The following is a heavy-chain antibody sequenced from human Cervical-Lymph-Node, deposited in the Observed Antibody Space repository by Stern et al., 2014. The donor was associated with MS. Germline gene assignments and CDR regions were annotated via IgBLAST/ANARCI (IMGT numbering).Heavy chain of an antibody. D-gene: IGHD3-16*01. J-gene: IGHJ5*02. V-gene: IGHV1-69*06. CDR2: VIPFVGTS. CDR1: GG. CDR3: GGGGGDNWFDP. Sequence: VQLVESGAEVKKPGSSVKISCKSSGGISWVRQAPGQGLEWMGGVIPFVGTSNYAQKFKGRVTITADTSTKTAYLEVRSLKHDDAGVYDWGGGGGDNWFDPWGQGTLVTVSS.